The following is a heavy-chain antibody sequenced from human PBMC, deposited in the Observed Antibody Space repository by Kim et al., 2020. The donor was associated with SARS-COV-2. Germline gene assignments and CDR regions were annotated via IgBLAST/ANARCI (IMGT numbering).Heavy chain of an antibody. CDR1: GGYISSYY. D-gene: IGHD3-10*01. J-gene: IGHJ5*02. Sequence: ETLSLTCSVSGGYISSYYWSWIRLSPGRGLEWIGFVQDRGITNYNPSLKSRVTISEDASKNQFSLKLSSVTAADTALYYCAREFGPGSDWLDPWGQGTLVTVSS. CDR3: AREFGPGSDWLDP. CDR2: VQDRGIT. V-gene: IGHV4-59*01.